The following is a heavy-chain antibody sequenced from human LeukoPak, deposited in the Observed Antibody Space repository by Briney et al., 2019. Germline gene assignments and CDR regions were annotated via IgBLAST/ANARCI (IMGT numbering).Heavy chain of an antibody. CDR1: GFTFSGFW. Sequence: GGSLRLSCAVSGFTFSGFWMSWSRQAPGKGLKWVASINSDGSEGYYADVVKGRFTISRDNAKNSLYLQINSLRAEDTAVYYCARSSYSSSSSVWGQGTMVTVSS. J-gene: IGHJ3*01. CDR3: ARSSYSSSSSV. CDR2: INSDGSEG. D-gene: IGHD6-6*01. V-gene: IGHV3-7*03.